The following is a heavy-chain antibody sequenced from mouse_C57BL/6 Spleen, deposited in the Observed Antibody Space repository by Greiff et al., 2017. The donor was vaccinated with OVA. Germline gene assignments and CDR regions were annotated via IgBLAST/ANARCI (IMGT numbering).Heavy chain of an antibody. D-gene: IGHD1-1*01. J-gene: IGHJ4*01. CDR3: ARAGGSYQYMDY. Sequence: DVQLLESGGGLVKPGGSLKFSCAASGFNIKDYAMSWVRQTPEQGLEWVATIGAEGGYTNYPPNVQGRFTISADTAKNTPYLQISHLTSEDTAMYYCARAGGSYQYMDYWGQGTSLTVSS. CDR1: GFNIKDYA. CDR2: IGAEGGYT. V-gene: IGHV5-4*01.